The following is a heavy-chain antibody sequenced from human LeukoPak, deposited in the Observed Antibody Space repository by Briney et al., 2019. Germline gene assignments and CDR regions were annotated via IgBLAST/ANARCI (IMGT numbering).Heavy chain of an antibody. Sequence: GGSLRLSCAASGFTFSSYWMSWVRQAPGKGLEWVSGISWNSGSIGYADSVKGRFTISRGNAKNSLYLQMNSLRAEDTALYYCAKERDDAFDIWGQGTMVTVSS. CDR1: GFTFSSYW. J-gene: IGHJ3*02. V-gene: IGHV3-9*01. CDR2: ISWNSGSI. CDR3: AKERDDAFDI.